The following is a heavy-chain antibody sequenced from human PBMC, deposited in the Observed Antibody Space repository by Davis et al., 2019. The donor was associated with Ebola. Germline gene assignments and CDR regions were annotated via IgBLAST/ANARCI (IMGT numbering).Heavy chain of an antibody. Sequence: ASVKVSCKASGFTFIDYYMHWVRQAPGQGLEWMGWINPKSGGAKYAQNFQGRVTMTSDTSISTTYMELSRLTSDDTAVYYCARDVGYYYGSGSYYALDYWGQGTLVTVSS. D-gene: IGHD3-10*01. V-gene: IGHV1-2*02. CDR3: ARDVGYYYGSGSYYALDY. CDR2: INPKSGGA. CDR1: GFTFIDYY. J-gene: IGHJ4*02.